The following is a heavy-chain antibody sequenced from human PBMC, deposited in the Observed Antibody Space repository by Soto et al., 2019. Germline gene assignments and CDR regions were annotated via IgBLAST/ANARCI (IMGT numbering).Heavy chain of an antibody. CDR2: IIPIFGAA. V-gene: IGHV1-69*13. D-gene: IGHD3-22*01. CDR3: ARGAGSIVVVYTYYDGMDV. CDR1: GGTFSSYA. Sequence: SVKVSCKASGGTFSSYAISWVRQAPGQGLEWMGGIIPIFGAANYGQKFQGRVTITANESTSTAYMELSSLRSEDTAVYYCARGAGSIVVVYTYYDGMDVWGQGTTVPVSS. J-gene: IGHJ6*02.